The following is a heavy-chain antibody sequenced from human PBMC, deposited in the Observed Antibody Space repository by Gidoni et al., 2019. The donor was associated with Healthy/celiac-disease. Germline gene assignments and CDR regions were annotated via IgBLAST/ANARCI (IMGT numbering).Heavy chain of an antibody. CDR2: INHSGST. CDR3: ARERLQQLVLFRRSACSTTIDH. D-gene: IGHD6-13*01. Sequence: QVQLQQWGAGLLKPSETLSLTCAVYGGSFSGYYWSWLRQPPGKGLEWSGEINHSGSTNYNPSLKRRVTISVDTSKNQFSLKLSPVPAADTAVYYCARERLQQLVLFRRSACSTTIDHWGQGTLVTVSS. J-gene: IGHJ4*02. V-gene: IGHV4-34*01. CDR1: GGSFSGYY.